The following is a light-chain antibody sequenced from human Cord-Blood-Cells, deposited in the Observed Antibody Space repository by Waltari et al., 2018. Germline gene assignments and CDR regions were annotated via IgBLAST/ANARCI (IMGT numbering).Light chain of an antibody. Sequence: SYELTQPPSVSVSLGQMARIPCPGEALPKKYAYWYQQKPGQFPVLVIYKDSERPSGIPERFSGSSSGTIVTLTISGVQAEDEADYYCLSADSSGVFGGGTKLTVL. J-gene: IGLJ3*02. CDR2: KDS. CDR3: LSADSSGV. V-gene: IGLV3-16*01. CDR1: ALPKKY.